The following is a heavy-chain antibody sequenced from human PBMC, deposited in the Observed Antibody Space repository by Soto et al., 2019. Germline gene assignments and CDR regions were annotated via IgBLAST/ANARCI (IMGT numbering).Heavy chain of an antibody. D-gene: IGHD1-1*01. V-gene: IGHV4-34*01. CDR2: INHSGST. CDR3: ARGRRTGGATYYYYYMDV. J-gene: IGHJ6*03. CDR1: GGSFSGYY. Sequence: SXTLSLTGAVYGGSFSGYYWSWILQPPGKGLEWIGEINHSGSTNYNPSLKSRVTISVDTSKNQFSLKLSSVTAADKAVYYCARGRRTGGATYYYYYMDVWGKGTTVTSP.